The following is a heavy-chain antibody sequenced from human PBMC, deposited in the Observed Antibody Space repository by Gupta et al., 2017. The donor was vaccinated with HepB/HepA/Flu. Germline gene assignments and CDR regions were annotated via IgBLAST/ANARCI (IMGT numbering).Heavy chain of an antibody. Sequence: EVQLVESGGGLIQPGGSLRLSCAASGFTVSSNYMSWVRQAPGKGLEWVSVIYSGGSTYYADSVKGRFTISRDNSKNTLYLQMNSLRAEDTAVYYCARIGYCSSTSCYISSDWYFDLWGRGTLVTVSS. CDR1: GFTVSSNY. J-gene: IGHJ2*01. D-gene: IGHD2-2*02. CDR2: IYSGGST. V-gene: IGHV3-53*01. CDR3: ARIGYCSSTSCYISSDWYFDL.